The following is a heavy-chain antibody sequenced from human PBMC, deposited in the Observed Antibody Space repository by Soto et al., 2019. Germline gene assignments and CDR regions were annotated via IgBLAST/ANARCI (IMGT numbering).Heavy chain of an antibody. J-gene: IGHJ6*02. Sequence: PGGSLRLSCAAAGFIFSSYSMNWVRQAPGKGLEWVSSISSSSSYIYYADSVKGRFTISRDNAKNSLYLQMNSLRAEDTAVYYCARDLDYYGSGSYYNPYYYGMDVWGQGTTVTVSS. CDR1: GFIFSSYS. CDR3: ARDLDYYGSGSYYNPYYYGMDV. D-gene: IGHD3-10*01. CDR2: ISSSSSYI. V-gene: IGHV3-21*01.